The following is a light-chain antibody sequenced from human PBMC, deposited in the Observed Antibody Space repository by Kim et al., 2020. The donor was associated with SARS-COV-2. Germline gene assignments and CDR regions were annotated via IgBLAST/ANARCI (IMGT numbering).Light chain of an antibody. CDR1: TEAVTSGYS. Sequence: QTVVTQEPSLTVSPGGTVTLTCASSTEAVTSGYSPNWFQQKPGQAPRALIYSTNNRHSWTPSRFSGSLLGGKAALTLSDVQPEDEAEYYCLLHYEYPLHWIFGGGTQLTVL. V-gene: IGLV7-43*01. CDR2: STN. CDR3: LLHYEYPLHWI. J-gene: IGLJ2*01.